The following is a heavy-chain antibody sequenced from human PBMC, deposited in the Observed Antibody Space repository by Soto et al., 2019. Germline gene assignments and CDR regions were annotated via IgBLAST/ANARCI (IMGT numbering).Heavy chain of an antibody. CDR1: GYTFTSYD. D-gene: IGHD3-22*01. V-gene: IGHV1-8*01. CDR2: MNPNSGNT. J-gene: IGHJ2*01. CDR3: ARAPDLPPALWDDSPLGYFDL. Sequence: QVQLVQSGAEVKKPGASVKVSCKASGYTFTSYDINWVRQATGQGLEWMGWMNPNSGNTGYAQKFQGRVTMTRNTSISTAYMELSSLRSEDTAVYYCARAPDLPPALWDDSPLGYFDLWGRGTLVTVSS.